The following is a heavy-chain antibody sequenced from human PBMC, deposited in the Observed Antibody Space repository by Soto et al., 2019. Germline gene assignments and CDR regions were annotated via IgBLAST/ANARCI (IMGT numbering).Heavy chain of an antibody. V-gene: IGHV4-59*01. J-gene: IGHJ4*02. CDR2: IYYSGST. CDR3: ARLVTPGYYFDY. Sequence: SETLSLTCTVSVGSISSYYWSWIRQPPGKGLEWIGYIYYSGSTNYNPSLKSRVTISVDTSKNQFSLKLSSVTAADTAVYYCARLVTPGYYFDYWGQGTLVTVSS. CDR1: VGSISSYY. D-gene: IGHD4-4*01.